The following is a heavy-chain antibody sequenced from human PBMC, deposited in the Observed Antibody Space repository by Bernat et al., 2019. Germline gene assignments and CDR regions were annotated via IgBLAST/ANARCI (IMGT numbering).Heavy chain of an antibody. V-gene: IGHV1-3*01. CDR1: GYTFTSYA. J-gene: IGHJ4*02. CDR2: INAGNGNT. Sequence: QVQLVQSGAEVKKPGASVKVSCKASGYTFTSYAMHWVRQAPGQRLEWMGWINAGNGNTKYSQKFQGRVTITRDTSASTAYMELSSLRSEDTAVYYCARIYCSGGSCYSGFDYWGQGTLVTVSS. CDR3: ARIYCSGGSCYSGFDY. D-gene: IGHD2-15*01.